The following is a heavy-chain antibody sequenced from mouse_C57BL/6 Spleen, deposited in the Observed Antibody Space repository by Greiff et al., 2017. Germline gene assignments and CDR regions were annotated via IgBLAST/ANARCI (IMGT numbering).Heavy chain of an antibody. V-gene: IGHV1-76*01. CDR3: ARDWDVGYFDV. Sequence: VQLVESGAELVRPGASVKLSCKASGYTFTDYYINWVKQRPGQGLEWIARIYPGSGNTYYNEKFKGKATLTAEKSSSTAYMQLSSLTSEDSAVYFCARDWDVGYFDVWGTGTTVTVSS. J-gene: IGHJ1*03. CDR2: IYPGSGNT. D-gene: IGHD4-1*01. CDR1: GYTFTDYY.